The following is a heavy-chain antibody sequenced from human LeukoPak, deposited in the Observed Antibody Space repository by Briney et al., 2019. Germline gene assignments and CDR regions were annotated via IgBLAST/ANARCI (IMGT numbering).Heavy chain of an antibody. CDR2: IYRSGST. CDR1: GGSISSGGYY. Sequence: PSQTLSLTCTVSGGSISSGGYYWSWIRQPPGKGLEWIGYIYRSGSTYYNPSLKSRVTISVDRSKNQFSLKLSSVTAADTAVYYCARGDIAAAGKASHFDYWGQGTLVTVSS. D-gene: IGHD6-13*01. V-gene: IGHV4-30-2*01. J-gene: IGHJ4*02. CDR3: ARGDIAAAGKASHFDY.